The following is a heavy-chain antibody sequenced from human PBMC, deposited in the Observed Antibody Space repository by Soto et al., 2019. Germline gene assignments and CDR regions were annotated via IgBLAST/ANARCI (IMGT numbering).Heavy chain of an antibody. J-gene: IGHJ6*02. D-gene: IGHD6-13*01. CDR3: ATDSSTGSSSSWHRYGSYCMDV. CDR1: GYIFTSYG. V-gene: IGHV1-18*01. CDR2: ISGYNGNT. Sequence: QVQLVQSGAEVQKPGASVNVSCKASGYIFTSYGISWVRQAPGQGLEWMGGISGYNGNTNYAKKLQGRVTMTTDTSTSTTYMEMRTLRSHDTAVYSAATDSSTGSSSSWHRYGSYCMDVWGQGTMVTVSS.